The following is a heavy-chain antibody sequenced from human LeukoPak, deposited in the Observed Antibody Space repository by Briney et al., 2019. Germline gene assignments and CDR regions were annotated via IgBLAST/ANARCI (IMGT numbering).Heavy chain of an antibody. CDR1: GFKFDDYA. V-gene: IGHV3-9*01. CDR3: AKDIKPMVRGSTAFLS. J-gene: IGHJ5*02. D-gene: IGHD3-10*01. Sequence: AGGSLRLSCAASGFKFDDYATHWVRQGPGKGLEWVSGISWNSGSIDYTDSVRGRFIISRDNVKNSLFLQMNSLRSEDTALYYCAKDIKPMVRGSTAFLSWGQGTLVTVSS. CDR2: ISWNSGSI.